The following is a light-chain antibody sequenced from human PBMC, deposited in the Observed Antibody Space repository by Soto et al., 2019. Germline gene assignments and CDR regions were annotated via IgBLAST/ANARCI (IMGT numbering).Light chain of an antibody. CDR2: AAS. CDR1: QTIRNY. J-gene: IGKJ1*01. CDR3: LQTYSAPRT. V-gene: IGKV1-39*01. Sequence: DIQMTQSPSSLSASVGDRVTITCRASQTIRNYLNWYQQKPGKAPNLLIYAASSLQSGVPSRFSGGGSGTDFTLTICSLQPEDFGSYFCLQTYSAPRTFGQGTKVEIK.